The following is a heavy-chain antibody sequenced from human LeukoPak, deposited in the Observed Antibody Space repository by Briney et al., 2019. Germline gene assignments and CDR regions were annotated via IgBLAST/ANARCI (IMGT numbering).Heavy chain of an antibody. V-gene: IGHV3-33*08. J-gene: IGHJ4*02. CDR3: ARGIYNSGWFYFDY. CDR2: IGYDGGNK. D-gene: IGHD6-19*01. CDR1: GFTFSSYG. Sequence: GGSLRLSCAASGFTFSSYGMHWVRQAPGKGLEWVAVIGYDGGNKDYADSVKGRFTISRDNSKNTLYLQMNSLRAEDTAVFYCARGIYNSGWFYFDYWGQGTLVTVSS.